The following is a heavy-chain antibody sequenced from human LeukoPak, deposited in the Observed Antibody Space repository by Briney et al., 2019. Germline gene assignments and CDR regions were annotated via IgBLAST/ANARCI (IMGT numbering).Heavy chain of an antibody. J-gene: IGHJ4*02. V-gene: IGHV3-48*01. CDR3: ARDNAGYDY. Sequence: GGSLRLSCAASGFTFSDYTMNWVRQAPGKGLEWLSYITRSSSPIYYADSVKGRFTTSRDNAKNSLYLQMNSLRARDTAVYYCARDNAGYDYWGQGTLVTVSS. CDR2: ITRSSSPI. D-gene: IGHD5-12*01. CDR1: GFTFSDYT.